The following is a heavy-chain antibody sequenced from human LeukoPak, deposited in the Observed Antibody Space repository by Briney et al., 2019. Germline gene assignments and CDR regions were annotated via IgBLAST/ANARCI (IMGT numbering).Heavy chain of an antibody. Sequence: PSETLSLTCTVSGGSICSYYWSWIRQPPGKGLEWIGYIYYSGSTNYNPSLMSRVTISVDTSKNQFSLKLSSVTAADTAVYYCARDASFDWFDPWGQGTLVTVSS. CDR1: GGSICSYY. V-gene: IGHV4-59*01. D-gene: IGHD1-26*01. J-gene: IGHJ5*02. CDR2: IYYSGST. CDR3: ARDASFDWFDP.